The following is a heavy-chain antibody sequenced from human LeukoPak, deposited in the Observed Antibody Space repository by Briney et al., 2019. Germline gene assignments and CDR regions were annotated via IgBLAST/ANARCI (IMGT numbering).Heavy chain of an antibody. J-gene: IGHJ4*02. Sequence: PGGSLRLSCAASGFTFSSYSMNWVRQAPGKGLEWVSYISSSGSVVKYADSVKGRFTISRDNTRNSLYLQMDSLRGEDTAVYYCARGLRGNSYFDCWGQGTLVTVSS. D-gene: IGHD4-23*01. CDR1: GFTFSSYS. CDR3: ARGLRGNSYFDC. CDR2: ISSSGSVV. V-gene: IGHV3-48*04.